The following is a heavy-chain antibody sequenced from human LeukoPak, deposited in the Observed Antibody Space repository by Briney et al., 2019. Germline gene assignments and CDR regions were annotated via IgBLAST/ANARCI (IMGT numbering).Heavy chain of an antibody. CDR1: GFTFSSYG. CDR3: AKENGQQLVHGFDY. V-gene: IGHV3-30*02. CDR2: IRYDGSNK. Sequence: PGGSLRLSCAASGFTFSSYGMHWVRQAPGKGLEWVAFIRYDGSNKYYADSVKGRFAISRDNSKNTLYLQMNSLRAEDTAVYYCAKENGQQLVHGFDYWGQGTLVTVSS. D-gene: IGHD6-13*01. J-gene: IGHJ4*02.